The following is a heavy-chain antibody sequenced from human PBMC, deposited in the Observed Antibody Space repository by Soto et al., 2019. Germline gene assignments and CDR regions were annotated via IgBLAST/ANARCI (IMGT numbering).Heavy chain of an antibody. CDR1: GGTFRSYA. V-gene: IGHV1-69*13. J-gene: IGHJ5*02. CDR2: IIPIFGTA. CDR3: ACALRFLEWLFWPA. Sequence: SVKVSCKASGGTFRSYAISWVRQAHGQGLEWMRGIIPIFGTANYAQKFQGRVTITADESTRTAYMELSSLRSEDTAVYYCACALRFLEWLFWPAWGQGTLVTVSS. D-gene: IGHD3-3*01.